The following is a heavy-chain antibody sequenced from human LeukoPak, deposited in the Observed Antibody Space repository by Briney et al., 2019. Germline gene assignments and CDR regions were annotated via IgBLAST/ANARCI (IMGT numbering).Heavy chain of an antibody. Sequence: SQTLSLTCAISGDSVSSNSAAWNWIRQSPSRGLEWLGRTYYRSKWYNDYAVSVKSRITINPDTSKNQFSLQLNSVTPEDTAVYYCARDWIPRITMVRGVSGAFDIWGQGTMVTVSS. CDR3: ARDWIPRITMVRGVSGAFDI. J-gene: IGHJ3*02. V-gene: IGHV6-1*01. D-gene: IGHD3-10*01. CDR2: TYYRSKWYN. CDR1: GDSVSSNSAA.